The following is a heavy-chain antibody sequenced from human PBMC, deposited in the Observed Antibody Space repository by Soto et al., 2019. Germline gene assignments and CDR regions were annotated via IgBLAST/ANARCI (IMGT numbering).Heavy chain of an antibody. CDR2: INHSGST. J-gene: IGHJ4*02. V-gene: IGHV4-34*01. Sequence: SEPLSLSCAVYGGSFSDYCWRWIRQPPGKGLEWIGEINHSGSTNYNPSLKSRVTISVDTSKNQFSLKLSSVTAADTAVYYCARLGRFLEWSPPLTNWGQGTLVTVSS. CDR3: ARLGRFLEWSPPLTN. CDR1: GGSFSDYC. D-gene: IGHD3-3*01.